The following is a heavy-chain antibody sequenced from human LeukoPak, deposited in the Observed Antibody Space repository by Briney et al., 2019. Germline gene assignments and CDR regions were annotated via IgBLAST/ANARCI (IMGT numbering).Heavy chain of an antibody. V-gene: IGHV4-59*01. D-gene: IGHD2-15*01. CDR1: GGSISSYY. Sequence: SETLSLTCAVSGGSISSYYWSWIRQPPGKRLECIGYIYYSGSTDYNPSLRSRVTISLGTSKNQFSLRLNSVTAADTAVYYCARVSSGGSFFDYWGQGTLVTVSS. CDR2: IYYSGST. CDR3: ARVSSGGSFFDY. J-gene: IGHJ4*02.